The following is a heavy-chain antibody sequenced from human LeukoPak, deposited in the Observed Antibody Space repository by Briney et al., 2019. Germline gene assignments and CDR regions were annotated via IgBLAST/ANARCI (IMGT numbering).Heavy chain of an antibody. CDR3: ARAPYYYDSSGPIDY. Sequence: ASVKVSCKASGYTFTGYYMHWVQQAPGQGLEWMGWINPHSGGTNSAQMFQGRVTMTRDTSISTAYMELSRLRSDDTAVYYCARAPYYYDSSGPIDYWGQGTLVTVSS. CDR2: INPHSGGT. J-gene: IGHJ4*02. D-gene: IGHD3-22*01. CDR1: GYTFTGYY. V-gene: IGHV1-2*02.